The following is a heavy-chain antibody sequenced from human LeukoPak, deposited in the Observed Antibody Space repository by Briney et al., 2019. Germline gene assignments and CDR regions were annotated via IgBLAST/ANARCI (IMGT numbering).Heavy chain of an antibody. CDR3: ARRLD. Sequence: GGSLRLSCAASGFTFSSYDMNWVRQAPGKGLEWVSYISSSGTTKYYADSVKGRFTISRDNAKNSLYMQMNSLRAEYTAVYYCARRLDWGQGTLVTVSS. J-gene: IGHJ4*02. CDR1: GFTFSSYD. CDR2: ISSSGTTK. V-gene: IGHV3-48*03.